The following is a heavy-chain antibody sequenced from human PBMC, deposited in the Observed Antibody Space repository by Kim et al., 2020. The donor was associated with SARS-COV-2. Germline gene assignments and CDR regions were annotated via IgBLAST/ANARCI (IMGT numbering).Heavy chain of an antibody. CDR3: ARVGVSIAAAGGPHEYFDL. V-gene: IGHV6-1*01. Sequence: SQTLSLTCAISGDSVSSNSAAWNWIRQSPSRGLEWLGRTYYRSKWYNDYAVSVKSRITINPDTSKNQFSLQLNSVTPEDTAVYYCARVGVSIAAAGGPHEYFDLWGRGTLVTVSS. J-gene: IGHJ2*01. D-gene: IGHD6-13*01. CDR1: GDSVSSNSAA. CDR2: TYYRSKWYN.